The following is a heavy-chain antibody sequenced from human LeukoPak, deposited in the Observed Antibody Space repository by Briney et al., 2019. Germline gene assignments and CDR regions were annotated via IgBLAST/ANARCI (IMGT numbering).Heavy chain of an antibody. CDR2: IWYDGSNK. D-gene: IGHD5-12*01. CDR1: GFTFSSYG. J-gene: IGHJ4*02. V-gene: IGHV3-33*06. CDR3: AKDRLSGYDGSYYFDY. Sequence: GGSLRLSCAASGFTFSSYGMHWVRQAPGKGPEWVAVIWYDGSNKYYADSAKGQFTISRDNSKNTLYLQMNSLRAEDTAVYYCAKDRLSGYDGSYYFDYWGQGTLVTVSS.